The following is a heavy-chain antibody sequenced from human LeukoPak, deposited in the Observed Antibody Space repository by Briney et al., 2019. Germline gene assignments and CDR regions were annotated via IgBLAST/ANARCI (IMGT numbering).Heavy chain of an antibody. CDR3: ARGVRGPGVGTNWFDP. CDR2: MNPNSGNT. V-gene: IGHV1-8*01. Sequence: ASVKVSCKASGYTFTSYDINWVRQATGQGLEWMGWMNPNSGNTGYAQKFQGRVTMTRNTSISTAYMELSSLRSEDTAVYYCARGVRGPGVGTNWFDPWGQGTLVTVSS. D-gene: IGHD1-14*01. J-gene: IGHJ5*02. CDR1: GYTFTSYD.